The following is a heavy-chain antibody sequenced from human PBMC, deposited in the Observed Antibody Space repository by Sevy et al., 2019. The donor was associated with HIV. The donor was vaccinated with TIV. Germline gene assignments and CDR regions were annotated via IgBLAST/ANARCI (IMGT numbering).Heavy chain of an antibody. CDR3: AKESLVRGIKTEAFDI. J-gene: IGHJ3*02. CDR2: ITFDGRNK. CDR1: GFIFRDYG. V-gene: IGHV3-30*02. Sequence: GGSLRLSCAASGFIFRDYGMHWVRQAPGKGPEWVTFITFDGRNKNYGDSVRGRFTISRDNAKNTLYVQMNSLRDEDTAVYYCAKESLVRGIKTEAFDIWGQGTMVTVSS. D-gene: IGHD3-10*01.